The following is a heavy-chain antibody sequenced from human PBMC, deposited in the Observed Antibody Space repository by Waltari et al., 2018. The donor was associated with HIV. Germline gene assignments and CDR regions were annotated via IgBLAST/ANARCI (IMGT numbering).Heavy chain of an antibody. J-gene: IGHJ5*02. CDR3: ARAKDTGLLDL. Sequence: QVRLVQSGAEMRKPGASVKISCKTSGYTFTNNYIHWVRQAPGQGLQWVGLINPTSGTTSYAPRLQDRVIVTRDTSTGVVHMDLNGLRSDDTAVYYCARAKDTGLLDLWGQGTLVTVSS. CDR1: GYTFTNNY. V-gene: IGHV1-46*04. D-gene: IGHD5-18*01. CDR2: INPTSGTT.